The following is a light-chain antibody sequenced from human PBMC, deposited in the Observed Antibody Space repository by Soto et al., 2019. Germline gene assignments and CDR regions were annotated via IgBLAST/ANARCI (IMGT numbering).Light chain of an antibody. CDR1: QDIKNF. V-gene: IGKV1-33*01. CDR3: QQYDSLPPT. CDR2: DAF. J-gene: IGKJ4*01. Sequence: DIQMTQSPSSLSSSVGDSVTMTCQASQDIKNFLNWYQQKPGKAPKLLIYDAFKLDTGVPSRFSGSGSWTDFPFTISSLQPEDIATYFYQQYDSLPPTFGGGTKVEI.